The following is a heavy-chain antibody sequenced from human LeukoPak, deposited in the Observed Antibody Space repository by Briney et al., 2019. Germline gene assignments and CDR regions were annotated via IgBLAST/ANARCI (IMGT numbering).Heavy chain of an antibody. CDR1: GFTFSRYW. CDR2: INNDDSST. CDR3: AKAGYSDYPYYYYYMDV. V-gene: IGHV3-74*01. D-gene: IGHD4-11*01. J-gene: IGHJ6*03. Sequence: PGGSLRLSCAASGFTFSRYWMHWVRQAPGKGLVWVSRINNDDSSTSYADSVKGRFTISRDNAKNTLYLQMNSLRAEDTAVYHCAKAGYSDYPYYYYYMDVWGNGTTVTVSS.